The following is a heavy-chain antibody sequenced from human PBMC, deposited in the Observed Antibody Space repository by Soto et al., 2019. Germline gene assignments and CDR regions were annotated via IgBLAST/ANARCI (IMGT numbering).Heavy chain of an antibody. V-gene: IGHV1-69*13. D-gene: IGHD7-27*01. CDR2: IIPIFGTA. CDR3: ARGLGIFRGALYYYYGMDV. J-gene: IGHJ6*02. CDR1: GGTFSSCA. Sequence: SVKVSCKASGGTFSSCAISCVRQAPGQGLEWMGGIIPIFGTANYAQKFQGRVTITADESTSTAYMELSSLRSEDTAVYYCARGLGIFRGALYYYYGMDVWGQGTTVTVSS.